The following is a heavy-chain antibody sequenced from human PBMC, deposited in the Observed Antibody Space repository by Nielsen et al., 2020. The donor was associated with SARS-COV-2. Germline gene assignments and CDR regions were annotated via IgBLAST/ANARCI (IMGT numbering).Heavy chain of an antibody. J-gene: IGHJ3*02. Sequence: GESLKISCVTSGFSFSGFSMNWVRQAPGKGLEWLSYISSNSATRYYADSVKGRFTISRDNAKNSLYLQMNSLRAEDTAVYYCARELWDDAFDIWGQGTMVTVSS. CDR2: ISSNSATR. CDR1: GFSFSGFS. V-gene: IGHV3-48*04. D-gene: IGHD3-16*01. CDR3: ARELWDDAFDI.